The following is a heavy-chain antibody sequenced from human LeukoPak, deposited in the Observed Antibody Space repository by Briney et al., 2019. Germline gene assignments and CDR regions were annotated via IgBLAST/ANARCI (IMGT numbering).Heavy chain of an antibody. CDR3: ARQSSTDYYYYGLDV. J-gene: IGHJ6*02. D-gene: IGHD1-1*01. CDR2: TYLTSKWYD. Sequence: SQTLSLTCAISGDSVSNNNAAWNWIRQSPSRGLEWLGRTYLTSKWYDDYAVSVKGRITISPDTSKNQFSLHLNSVTPEDTAVYYCARQSSTDYYYYGLDVWGQGTTVAVSS. V-gene: IGHV6-1*01. CDR1: GDSVSNNNAA.